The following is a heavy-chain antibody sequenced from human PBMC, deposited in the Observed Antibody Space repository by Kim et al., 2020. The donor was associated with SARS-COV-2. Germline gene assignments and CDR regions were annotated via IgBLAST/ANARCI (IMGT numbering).Heavy chain of an antibody. V-gene: IGHV3-11*04. CDR3: ARDIVTGYSIRAFDI. J-gene: IGHJ3*02. D-gene: IGHD3-9*01. Sequence: DSVQGLFTISRDNAKNSLYLQMNSLRAEDTAVYYCARDIVTGYSIRAFDIWGQGTMVTVSS.